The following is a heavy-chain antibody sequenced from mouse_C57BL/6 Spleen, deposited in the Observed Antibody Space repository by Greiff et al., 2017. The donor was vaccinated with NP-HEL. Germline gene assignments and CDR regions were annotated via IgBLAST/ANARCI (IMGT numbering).Heavy chain of an antibody. V-gene: IGHV1-69*01. CDR3: ARYDYSNYVGY. CDR1: GYTFTSYW. D-gene: IGHD2-5*01. CDR2: IDPSDSYT. Sequence: VQLQQPGAELVMPGASVKLSCKASGYTFTSYWMHWVKQRPGQGLEWIGEIDPSDSYTNYNQKFKGKSTLTVDKSSSTAYMQLSSLTSEDSAVYYCARYDYSNYVGYWGQGTTLTVSS. J-gene: IGHJ2*01.